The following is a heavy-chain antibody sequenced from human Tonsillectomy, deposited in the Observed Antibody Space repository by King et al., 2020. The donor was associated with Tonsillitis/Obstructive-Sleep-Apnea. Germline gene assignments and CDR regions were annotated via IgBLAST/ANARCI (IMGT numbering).Heavy chain of an antibody. V-gene: IGHV3-30*04. J-gene: IGHJ4*02. D-gene: IGHD6-19*01. Sequence: VQLVESGGGVVQPGRSLILSCAVSGFTFSNYAMHWVRQAPGKGLEWVAVISNDGSNKYYAEYVKGRFTISRDNSKNTLYMQMNSLRAEDTAVYYFARELSSGWYNYCDYWGQGTLVTVSS. CDR3: ARELSSGWYNYCDY. CDR2: ISNDGSNK. CDR1: GFTFSNYA.